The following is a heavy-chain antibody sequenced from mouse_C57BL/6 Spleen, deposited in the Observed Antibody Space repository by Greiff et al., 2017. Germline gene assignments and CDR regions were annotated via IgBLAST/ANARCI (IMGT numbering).Heavy chain of an antibody. V-gene: IGHV1-62-2*01. J-gene: IGHJ4*01. CDR3: ARHEEDDGYYVGYAMDY. Sequence: VQLQQSGAELVKPGASVKLSCKASGYTFTEYTIHWVKQRSGQGLEWIGWFYPGSGSIKYNEKFKDKATLTADKSSSTVYMELSRLTSEDSAVYFCARHEEDDGYYVGYAMDYWGQGTSVTVSS. D-gene: IGHD2-3*01. CDR2: FYPGSGSI. CDR1: GYTFTEYT.